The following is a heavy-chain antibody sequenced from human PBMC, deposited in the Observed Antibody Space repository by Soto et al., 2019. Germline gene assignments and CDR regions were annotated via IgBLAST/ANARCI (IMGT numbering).Heavy chain of an antibody. V-gene: IGHV2-70*04. Sequence: SGPTLVNPTQPLTLTCTISGFSLTASETRVSWIRQPPGKYLEWLARIDWDDEKFYRTSLERRLTISRDTSKNQVVLTITNMDPVDTATYYCAGRIRGDYSFDFWGQGALVTVSS. CDR3: AGRIRGDYSFDF. J-gene: IGHJ4*02. CDR1: GFSLTASETR. CDR2: IDWDDEK. D-gene: IGHD4-17*01.